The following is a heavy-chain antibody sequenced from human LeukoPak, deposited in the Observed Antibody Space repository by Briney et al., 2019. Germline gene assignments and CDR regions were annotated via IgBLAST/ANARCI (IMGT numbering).Heavy chain of an antibody. CDR2: ISAYSGNT. D-gene: IGHD2-2*01. V-gene: IGHV1-18*01. CDR3: ARDIATVVHQD. J-gene: IGHJ4*02. Sequence: ASVKVSCKASGYTFTNYGITWVRQAPGQGLEWMGWISAYSGNTNYVQKFQGRVTMATDTSTSTAYMELRSLSSDDTAVYYCARDIATVVHQDWGQGTLVTVSS. CDR1: GYTFTNYG.